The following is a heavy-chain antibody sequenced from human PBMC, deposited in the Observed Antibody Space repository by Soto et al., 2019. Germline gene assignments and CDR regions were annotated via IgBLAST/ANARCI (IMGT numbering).Heavy chain of an antibody. Sequence: SETLSLTCTVSGGSISSGDYYWSWIRQPPEKGLEWIGYIYYSGSTYYNPSLKSRVTISVDTSKNQFSLKLSSVTAADTAVYYCARLSIAARRSYAFDIWGQGTMVTVSS. CDR3: ARLSIAARRSYAFDI. V-gene: IGHV4-30-4*01. CDR2: IYYSGST. D-gene: IGHD6-6*01. CDR1: GGSISSGDYY. J-gene: IGHJ3*02.